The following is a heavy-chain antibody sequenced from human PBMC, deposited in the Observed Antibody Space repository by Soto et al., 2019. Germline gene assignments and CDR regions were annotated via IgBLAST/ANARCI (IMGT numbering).Heavy chain of an antibody. V-gene: IGHV4-59*01. CDR2: IYYSGST. CDR3: AASDRITMVFDP. CDR1: GGSISSYY. J-gene: IGHJ5*02. D-gene: IGHD3-10*01. Sequence: PSETLSLTCTVAGGSISSYYWSWIRQPPGKGLEWIGYIYYSGSTNYNPSLKSRVTISVDTSKNQFSLKLSSVTAADTAVYYCAASDRITMVFDPWGQGTPVTVSS.